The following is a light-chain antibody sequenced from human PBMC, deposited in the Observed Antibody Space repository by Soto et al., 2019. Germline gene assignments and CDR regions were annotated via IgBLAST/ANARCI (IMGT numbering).Light chain of an antibody. CDR3: QQHGNSPT. V-gene: IGKV3-20*01. CDR1: QSVSSSY. CDR2: GAS. Sequence: EIVLTQSPGTLSLSPGERATLSCRASQSVSSSYLAWYQQKPGQAPRLLIYGASSRATGIPDRFSGSGSGTDFTLTINRLEPEDFAVYYCQQHGNSPTFGQGPRLEIK. J-gene: IGKJ5*01.